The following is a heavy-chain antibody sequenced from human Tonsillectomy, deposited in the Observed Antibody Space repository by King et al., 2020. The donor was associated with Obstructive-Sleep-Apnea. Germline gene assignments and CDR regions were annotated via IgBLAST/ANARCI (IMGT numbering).Heavy chain of an antibody. J-gene: IGHJ6*02. Sequence: VTLKESGPVLVKTPETLTLTCTVSGFSVSNARMGVSWIRQPPGKALEWLAHIFSNDEKSYSTSLKSRLTISKDPSKSQVGLNMTNMDPVDTATYYCSRVLLWFGEPMGPYGMDVWGQGTTVTVSS. V-gene: IGHV2-26*01. CDR3: SRVLLWFGEPMGPYGMDV. D-gene: IGHD3-10*01. CDR1: GFSVSNARMG. CDR2: IFSNDEK.